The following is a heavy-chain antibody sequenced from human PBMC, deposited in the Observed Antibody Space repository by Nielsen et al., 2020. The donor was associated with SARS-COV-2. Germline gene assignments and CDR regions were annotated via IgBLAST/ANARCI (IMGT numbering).Heavy chain of an antibody. V-gene: IGHV4-34*01. J-gene: IGHJ6*03. CDR1: GESFSGYY. CDR3: ARGRNENDYMDV. CDR2: ISHSGTT. D-gene: IGHD1-14*01. Sequence: SETLSLTCAVSGESFSGYYQWSWIRQPPGKGLEWIGEISHSGTTNYNPSLKSRVTMSLDSSKNQLSLKLSSVTAADTAVYYCARGRNENDYMDVWGSGTTVTMSS.